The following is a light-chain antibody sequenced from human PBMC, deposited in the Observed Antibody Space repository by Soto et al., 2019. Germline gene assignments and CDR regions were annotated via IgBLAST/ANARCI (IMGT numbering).Light chain of an antibody. J-gene: IGKJ2*01. V-gene: IGKV3-20*01. CDR1: QSVSSTY. CDR3: QQYGRSLPFT. Sequence: EIVLTQSPGTLSLSPGERATLSCRASQSVSSTYIAWYQQKPGQAPRVLIYGASSRATGIPDRFSGSGSGTDFTLTISRLEPEDFAVYFCQQYGRSLPFTFGQGTKVEIK. CDR2: GAS.